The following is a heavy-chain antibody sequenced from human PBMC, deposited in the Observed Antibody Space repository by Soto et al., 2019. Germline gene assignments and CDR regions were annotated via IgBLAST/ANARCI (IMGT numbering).Heavy chain of an antibody. Sequence: LRVRWGGAGVYCGDLYGSWIRQARGRGLEWLSYISPGSRYPAYADSVKGRFTISRDNAKRSLYLQMMSLTADDTAIYYCVRGGGGAVFEPRGPGTLVTV. CDR3: VRGGGGAVFEP. J-gene: IGHJ1*01. V-gene: IGHV3-11*06. CDR1: GVYCGDLY. D-gene: IGHD3-16*01. CDR2: ISPGSRYP.